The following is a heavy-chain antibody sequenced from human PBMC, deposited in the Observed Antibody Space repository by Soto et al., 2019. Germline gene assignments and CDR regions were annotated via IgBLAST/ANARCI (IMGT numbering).Heavy chain of an antibody. CDR2: MNAGVGNT. J-gene: IGHJ4*02. D-gene: IGHD5-18*01. CDR1: GYTFTDYA. Sequence: HVELVQSGADVKKPGASVTISCKASGYTFTDYALHWVRQAPGQRLEWMGWMNAGVGNTLYSQKFQGRITITRDISAGTAYMELNSLKSEDTAIYYCARDTGYTFGSLNYWGPGTLVTVSS. V-gene: IGHV1-3*01. CDR3: ARDTGYTFGSLNY.